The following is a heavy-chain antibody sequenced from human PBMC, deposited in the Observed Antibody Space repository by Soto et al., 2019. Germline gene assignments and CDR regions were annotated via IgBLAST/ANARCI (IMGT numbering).Heavy chain of an antibody. D-gene: IGHD3-16*01. CDR2: TYYRSTWTN. V-gene: IGHV6-1*01. CDR1: GYSVSSSSAA. CDR3: AGVSSFRGMDV. Sequence: SQTLSLTCAISGYSVSSSSAALNWLRQSPSRGLEWLGRTYYRSTWTNDYARSVKSRITINPDTFENQFSLQLSSVTPEDTAVYYCAGVSSFRGMDVWGQGTPVTVSS. J-gene: IGHJ6*02.